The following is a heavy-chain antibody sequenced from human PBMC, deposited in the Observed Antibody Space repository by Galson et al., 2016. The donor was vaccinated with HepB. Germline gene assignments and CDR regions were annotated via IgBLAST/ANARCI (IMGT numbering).Heavy chain of an antibody. J-gene: IGHJ4*02. CDR2: ISGPGRNT. V-gene: IGHV3-23*01. CDR3: ARAAGDYGNDGFPNFDY. D-gene: IGHD4-17*01. Sequence: SLRLSCAASKFTFRSYAMSWVRQAPGKGLEWVSSISGPGRNTYYADSVKGRFTISRDNSKNTLYLQMNSLRAEDTAVYYCARAAGDYGNDGFPNFDYWGQGTLVTVSS. CDR1: KFTFRSYA.